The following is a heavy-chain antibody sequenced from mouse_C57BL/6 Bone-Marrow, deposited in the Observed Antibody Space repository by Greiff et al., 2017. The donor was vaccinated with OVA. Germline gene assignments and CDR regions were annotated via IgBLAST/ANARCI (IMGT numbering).Heavy chain of an antibody. D-gene: IGHD1-1*01. CDR3: ARDYYGSSYVGGAMDY. CDR1: GYSITSDY. J-gene: IGHJ4*01. Sequence: EVMLVESGPGLAKPSQTLSLTCSVTGYSITSDYWNWIRKFPGNKLEYMGYISYSGSTYYNPSLNSRISITRDTSKNQYYLQLNSVTTEDTATYYCARDYYGSSYVGGAMDYWGQGTSVTVSS. CDR2: ISYSGST. V-gene: IGHV3-8*01.